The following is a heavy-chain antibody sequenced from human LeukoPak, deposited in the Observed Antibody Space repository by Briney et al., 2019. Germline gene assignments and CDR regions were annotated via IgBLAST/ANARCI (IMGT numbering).Heavy chain of an antibody. CDR3: ASGGLQLWLLFDY. CDR2: ISYDGSNK. J-gene: IGHJ4*02. Sequence: GGSLRLSCAASGFTFSSYAMPWVRQAPGKGLEWVAVISYDGSNKYYADSVKGRFTISRDNSKNTLYLQMNSLRAEDTAVYYCASGGLQLWLLFDYWGQGTLVTASS. D-gene: IGHD5-18*01. CDR1: GFTFSSYA. V-gene: IGHV3-30*01.